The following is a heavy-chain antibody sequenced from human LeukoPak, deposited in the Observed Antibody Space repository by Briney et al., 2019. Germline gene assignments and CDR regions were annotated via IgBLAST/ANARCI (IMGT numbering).Heavy chain of an antibody. CDR3: AKVPIGAPGTYYYGMDV. J-gene: IGHJ6*02. CDR2: ISGSGIST. D-gene: IGHD6-13*01. CDR1: GFTFSTYA. V-gene: IGHV3-23*01. Sequence: GGSLRLSCAASGFTFSTYAMSWVRQAAGKGLEWVAVISGSGISTYYADSVKGRFTISRDNSKNTLYLQMNSLRAEDTAVYYCAKVPIGAPGTYYYGMDVWGQGTTVTVSS.